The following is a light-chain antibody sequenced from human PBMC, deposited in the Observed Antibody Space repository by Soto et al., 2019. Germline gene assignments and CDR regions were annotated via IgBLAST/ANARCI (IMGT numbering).Light chain of an antibody. CDR1: SSDVGTYNL. CDR3: CSYARSSPFV. CDR2: EVT. V-gene: IGLV2-23*02. J-gene: IGLJ1*01. Sequence: QSALTQPASVSGSPGQSITISCTGTSSDVGTYNLVSWYQQHPGKAPKLMIYEVTKRPSGVSNRFSGSKSGNTASLTISGLQAEDEADYYCCSYARSSPFVFGTGTKLTVL.